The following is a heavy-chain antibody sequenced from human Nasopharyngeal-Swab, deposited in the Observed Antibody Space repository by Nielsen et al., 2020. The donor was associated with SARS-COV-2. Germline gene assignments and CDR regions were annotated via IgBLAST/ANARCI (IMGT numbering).Heavy chain of an antibody. V-gene: IGHV1-69*02. D-gene: IGHD3-3*01. CDR3: ASRYYDFWSGYPSAFDI. CDR2: IIPILGIA. Sequence: WVGQAPGQGLEWMGRIIPILGIANYAQKFQGRVTITADKSTSTAYMELSSLRSEDTAVYYCASRYYDFWSGYPSAFDIWGQGTMVTVSS. J-gene: IGHJ3*02.